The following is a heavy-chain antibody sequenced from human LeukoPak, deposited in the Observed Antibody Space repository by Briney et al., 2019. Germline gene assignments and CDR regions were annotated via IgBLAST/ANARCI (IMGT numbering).Heavy chain of an antibody. V-gene: IGHV1-8*03. CDR3: VRVCGGDCYPSDFVFDY. D-gene: IGHD2-21*01. CDR2: MNPNSGNT. J-gene: IGHJ4*02. Sequence: ASVKVSCKASGYTFTSYDINWVRQATGQGLEWMGWMNPNSGNTGYAQKFQGRVTITRNTSISTAYMELSSLRSEDTAVYYCVRVCGGDCYPSDFVFDYWGQGTLVTVSS. CDR1: GYTFTSYD.